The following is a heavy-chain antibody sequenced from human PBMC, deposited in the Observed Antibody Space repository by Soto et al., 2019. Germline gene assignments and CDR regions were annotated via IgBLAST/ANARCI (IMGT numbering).Heavy chain of an antibody. J-gene: IGHJ6*02. V-gene: IGHV4-4*02. CDR3: ARAGHCSGGSCLTYYYYYGMDV. D-gene: IGHD2-15*01. Sequence: SETLSLTCAVSGGSISSSNWWSWVRQPPGKGLEWSGEIYHSGSTNYNPSLKSRVTISVDKSKNQFSLKLSSVTAADTAVYYCARAGHCSGGSCLTYYYYYGMDVWGQGTTVTVSS. CDR2: IYHSGST. CDR1: GGSISSSNW.